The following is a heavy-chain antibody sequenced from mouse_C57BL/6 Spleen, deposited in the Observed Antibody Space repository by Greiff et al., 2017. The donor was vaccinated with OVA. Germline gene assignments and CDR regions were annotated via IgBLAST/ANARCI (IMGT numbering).Heavy chain of an antibody. D-gene: IGHD2-2*01. V-gene: IGHV1-69*01. CDR1: GYTFTSYW. CDR2: IDPSDSYT. CDR3: VRGLRRSLAPFDY. J-gene: IGHJ2*01. Sequence: QVQLQQSGAELVMPGASVKLSCKASGYTFTSYWMHWVKQRPGQGLEWIGEIDPSDSYTNYNQKFKGKSTLTVDKSSSTAYMQLSSLTSEDSAVYYCVRGLRRSLAPFDYWGQGTTLTVSS.